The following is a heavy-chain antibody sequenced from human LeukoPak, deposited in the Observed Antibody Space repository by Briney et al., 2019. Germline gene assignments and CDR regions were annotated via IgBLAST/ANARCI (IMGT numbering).Heavy chain of an antibody. CDR1: GFTFDDYA. J-gene: IGHJ4*02. D-gene: IGHD3-9*01. V-gene: IGHV3-9*01. CDR3: AKAPQYDILTGYADY. Sequence: GGSLRLSCAASGFTFDDYAMHWVRQAPGKGLEWVSGISWNSGSIGYADSVKGRFTISRDNAKNSLYLQMNSLRAEDTALYYCAKAPQYDILTGYADYWGQGTLVTVSS. CDR2: ISWNSGSI.